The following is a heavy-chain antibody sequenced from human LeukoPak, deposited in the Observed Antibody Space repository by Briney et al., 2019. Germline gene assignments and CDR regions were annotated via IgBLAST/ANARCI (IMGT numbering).Heavy chain of an antibody. CDR1: GFTFDDYA. D-gene: IGHD3-3*01. V-gene: IGHV3-9*01. CDR2: ISWNSGSI. Sequence: GGSLRLSCAASGFTFDDYAMHWVRQAPGKGLEWVSGISWNSGSIGYADSVKGRFTISRDNAKNTLYLQMNSLRVEDTAVYYCVKDYAGVATDYWGQGTLVTVSS. CDR3: VKDYAGVATDY. J-gene: IGHJ4*02.